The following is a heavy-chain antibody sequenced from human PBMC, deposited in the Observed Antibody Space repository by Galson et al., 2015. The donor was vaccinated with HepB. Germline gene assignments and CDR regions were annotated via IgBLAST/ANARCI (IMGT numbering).Heavy chain of an antibody. Sequence: SLRLSCAASGFTFDNYAMTWVRQTPGKGLEWVSSISGNGASTYYAESVKGRFTISRDNSNDTLHLQMNSLRAEDAALYYCVKESNYNLLTGPSYFNYGMDVWGQGTTVTVSS. V-gene: IGHV3-23*01. CDR1: GFTFDNYA. D-gene: IGHD3-9*01. CDR2: ISGNGAST. CDR3: VKESNYNLLTGPSYFNYGMDV. J-gene: IGHJ6*02.